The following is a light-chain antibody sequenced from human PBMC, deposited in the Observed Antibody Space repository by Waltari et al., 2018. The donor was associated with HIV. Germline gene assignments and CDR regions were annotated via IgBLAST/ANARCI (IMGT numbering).Light chain of an antibody. CDR3: SSYADSNDLL. V-gene: IGLV2-8*01. J-gene: IGLJ2*01. CDR2: EVT. Sequence: QSALTQPPSASESPGQSVTISCTGTTSDVGYYNYVSWYQQHPGKAPKLIIYEVTKRPSGVPDLFSGSKSGNTASLTVSGLQPEDEADYYCSSYADSNDLLFGGGTRLTVL. CDR1: TSDVGYYNY.